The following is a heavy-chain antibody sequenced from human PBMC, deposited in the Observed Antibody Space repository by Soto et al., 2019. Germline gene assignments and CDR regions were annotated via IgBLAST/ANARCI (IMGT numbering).Heavy chain of an antibody. Sequence: PGGSLRLSCAASGFTFSSYGMHWVRQAPGKGLEWVAVISYDGSNKYYADSVKGRFTISRDNSKNTLYLQMNSLRAEDTAVYYCAKDLAYYYDSSGPGYWGQGT. CDR3: AKDLAYYYDSSGPGY. J-gene: IGHJ4*02. CDR1: GFTFSSYG. D-gene: IGHD3-22*01. V-gene: IGHV3-30*18. CDR2: ISYDGSNK.